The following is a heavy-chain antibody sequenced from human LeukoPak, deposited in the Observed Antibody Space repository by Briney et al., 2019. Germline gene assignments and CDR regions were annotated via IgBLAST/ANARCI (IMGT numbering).Heavy chain of an antibody. CDR2: ISGSGGST. D-gene: IGHD3-22*01. Sequence: GGSLRLSCAASGFTFSSYWMSWVRQAPGKGLEGVSAISGSGGSTYYADCVKGRFTISRDNYKNTLYLQMKSLRAEDTAVYYCAKGIYSSGYYDYWGQGTLVTVSS. CDR1: GFTFSSYW. J-gene: IGHJ4*02. V-gene: IGHV3-23*01. CDR3: AKGIYSSGYYDY.